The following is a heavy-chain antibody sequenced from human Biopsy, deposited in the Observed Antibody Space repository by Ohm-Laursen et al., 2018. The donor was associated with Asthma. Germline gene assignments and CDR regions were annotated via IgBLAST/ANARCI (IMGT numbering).Heavy chain of an antibody. Sequence: SQTLSLTCTVSGGSISSDYWSWLRQSPGKGLEWIGYIHNSGNTNYNPALKSRVTISLDTSKNHFSLRLSFVTAADTAVYFCARGQGRGIQLWSFDPWGQGILVTVSS. J-gene: IGHJ5*02. V-gene: IGHV4-59*01. D-gene: IGHD5-18*01. CDR2: IHNSGNT. CDR1: GGSISSDY. CDR3: ARGQGRGIQLWSFDP.